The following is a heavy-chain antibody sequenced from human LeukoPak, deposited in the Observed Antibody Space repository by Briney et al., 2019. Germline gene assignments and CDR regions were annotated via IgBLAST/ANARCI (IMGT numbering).Heavy chain of an antibody. D-gene: IGHD5-18*01. CDR3: ARGDLGYSYGHDY. Sequence: GGSLRLSCAASGFTFSSYAMHWVRQAPGKGLEWVAVISYDGSNKYYADSLKGRFTISRDNSKNTLYLPMNSLRAEDTAVYYCARGDLGYSYGHDYWGQGTLVTVSS. V-gene: IGHV3-30-3*01. CDR1: GFTFSSYA. CDR2: ISYDGSNK. J-gene: IGHJ4*02.